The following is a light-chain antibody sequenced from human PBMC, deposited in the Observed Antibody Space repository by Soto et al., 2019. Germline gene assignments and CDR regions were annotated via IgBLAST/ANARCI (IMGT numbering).Light chain of an antibody. CDR1: SSDVGSYDL. CDR3: FSYAGSSAGV. J-gene: IGLJ3*02. Sequence: QSALTQPASVSGSPGQSITISCTGTSSDVGSYDLVSWYQQHPGKVPQLMIYEGTKRPSGVSDRFSGFKSGDTASLTISGLQAEDEADYYCFSYAGSSAGVFGGGTKLTVL. CDR2: EGT. V-gene: IGLV2-23*01.